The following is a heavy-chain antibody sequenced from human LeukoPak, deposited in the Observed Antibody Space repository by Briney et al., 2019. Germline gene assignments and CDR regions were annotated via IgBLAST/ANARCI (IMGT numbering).Heavy chain of an antibody. CDR2: ISAYNGNT. D-gene: IGHD2-8*02. J-gene: IGHJ4*02. V-gene: IGHV1-18*01. CDR1: GYTFTSYG. CDR3: ARVFHGVDTGGDQWGY. Sequence: ASVKVSCKASGYTFTSYGISWVRQAPGQGLEWMGWISAYNGNTNYAQKLQGRVTMTTDTSTSTAYMELRSLRSDDTAVYYCARVFHGVDTGGDQWGYWGQGTLVTVSS.